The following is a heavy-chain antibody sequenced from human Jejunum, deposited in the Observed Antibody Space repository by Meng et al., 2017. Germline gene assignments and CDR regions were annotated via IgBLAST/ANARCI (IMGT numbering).Heavy chain of an antibody. J-gene: IGHJ4*02. D-gene: IGHD1-26*01. Sequence: QRRAWGDQPLNPSWTLSAPCAASGGSISTCDWWGWSRRTPGKGLGRIDEMHASRSTHYKPSLMRRVTISVDKTKNQFSLKLNSVTAADTAVYYCAREWSGSYRHFDYWGQGTLVTVSS. CDR3: AREWSGSYRHFDY. CDR2: MHASRST. CDR1: GGSISTCDW. V-gene: IGHV4-4*02.